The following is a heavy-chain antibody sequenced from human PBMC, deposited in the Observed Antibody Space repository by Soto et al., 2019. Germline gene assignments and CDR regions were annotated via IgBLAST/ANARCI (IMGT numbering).Heavy chain of an antibody. CDR1: GFSFSYYS. CDR3: ARGGFCSGGACSNYYYGMDV. V-gene: IGHV3-48*02. D-gene: IGHD2-15*01. J-gene: IGHJ6*02. Sequence: PVGSLRLSCAASGFSFSYYSMKWVRQAPGKGLEWVSYISSSSSTIYYADSVKGRFTISRDNAKNSLYLQMNSLRDEDTAVYYCARGGFCSGGACSNYYYGMDVWGQGTTVTVSS. CDR2: ISSSSSTI.